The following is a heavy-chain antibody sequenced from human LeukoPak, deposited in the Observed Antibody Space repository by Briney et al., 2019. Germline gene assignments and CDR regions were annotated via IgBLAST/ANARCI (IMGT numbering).Heavy chain of an antibody. CDR2: ISGTSGGST. D-gene: IGHD3-22*01. CDR3: AREALDYYDSISDAFDI. Sequence: PGGSLRLSCAASGFTVNSYAMSWVRQAPGKGLEWVSGISGTSGGSTYYADSVKGRFTISRDNAKNSLYLQMNSLRAEDTAVYYCAREALDYYDSISDAFDIWGQGTMVTVSS. V-gene: IGHV3-23*01. CDR1: GFTVNSYA. J-gene: IGHJ3*02.